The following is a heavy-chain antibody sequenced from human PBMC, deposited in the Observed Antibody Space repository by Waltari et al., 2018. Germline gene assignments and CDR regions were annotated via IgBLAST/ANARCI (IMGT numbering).Heavy chain of an antibody. CDR1: GFTFSSYG. CDR3: AKAPRYYYYYMDV. Sequence: QVQLVKSGGGVVQPGGSLRLSCAASGFTFSSYGMHWVRQAPGKGLEWVAFIRYDGSNKYYADSVKGRFTISRDNSKNTLYLQMNSLRAEDTAVYYCAKAPRYYYYYMDVWGKGTTVTISS. J-gene: IGHJ6*03. V-gene: IGHV3-30*02. CDR2: IRYDGSNK.